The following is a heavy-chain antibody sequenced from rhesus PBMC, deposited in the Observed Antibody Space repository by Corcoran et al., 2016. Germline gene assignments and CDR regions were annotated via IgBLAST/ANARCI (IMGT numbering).Heavy chain of an antibody. V-gene: IGHV1-70*01. CDR3: AAVEVEYCTGSGCYWNYFDY. CDR2: IHPGYGST. Sequence: QEQLVQSGAEVKKPGASVTVSCKASGYIFTSYVISWLRQAPGQGFEWRGGIHPGYGSTSYVQKFQGRVTITADMSTSTGYMELSSLRSEDRAVYYCAAVEVEYCTGSGCYWNYFDYGGQGVLVTVSS. D-gene: IGHD2-21*01. J-gene: IGHJ4*01. CDR1: GYIFTSYV.